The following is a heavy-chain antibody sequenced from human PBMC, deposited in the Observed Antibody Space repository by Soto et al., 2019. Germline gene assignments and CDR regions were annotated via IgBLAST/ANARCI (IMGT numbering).Heavy chain of an antibody. CDR3: ARGGYDWYFDL. CDR1: GYTFNSYY. CDR2: FNPSGGST. Sequence: QVQLAQSGAEVKKPGASVKVSCKASGYTFNSYYIHWVRQAPGQGLEWMGIFNPSGGSTNYPQKLQGRVTLTRDTSTSTVYMELSSLRSEDTAIYYCARGGYDWYFDLWGRGTLVTVSS. V-gene: IGHV1-46*02. D-gene: IGHD5-18*01. J-gene: IGHJ2*01.